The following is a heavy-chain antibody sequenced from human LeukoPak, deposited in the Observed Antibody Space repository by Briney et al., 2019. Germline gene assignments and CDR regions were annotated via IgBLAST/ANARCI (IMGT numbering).Heavy chain of an antibody. CDR2: IIPIFGTT. CDR1: GGTFSSYV. Sequence: GASVKVSCKASGGTFSSYVISWVRQAPGQGLEWMGGIIPIFGTTNYAQKFQGRVTITADKSTDTAYMELSSLRSEDTAVYYCAKSEYYYGSGSKRHKGGWFDPWGQGTLVTVSS. CDR3: AKSEYYYGSGSKRHKGGWFDP. J-gene: IGHJ5*02. D-gene: IGHD3-10*01. V-gene: IGHV1-69*06.